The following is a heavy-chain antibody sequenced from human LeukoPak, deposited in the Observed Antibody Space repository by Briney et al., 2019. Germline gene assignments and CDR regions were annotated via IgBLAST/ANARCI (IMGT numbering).Heavy chain of an antibody. D-gene: IGHD1-26*01. V-gene: IGHV3-23*01. CDR1: GFTFSSYA. Sequence: GGSLRLSCAASGFTFSSYAMSWVRQAPGKGLEWVSAISGSGGSTYYADSVKGRFTISRDNSKNTLYLQMNSLRAEETAVYYCAKDGWGSYNFDYWGQGTLVTVSS. CDR2: ISGSGGST. CDR3: AKDGWGSYNFDY. J-gene: IGHJ4*02.